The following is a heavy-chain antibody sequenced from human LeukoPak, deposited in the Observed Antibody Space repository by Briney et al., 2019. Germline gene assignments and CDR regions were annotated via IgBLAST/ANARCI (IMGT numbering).Heavy chain of an antibody. V-gene: IGHV1-24*01. Sequence: ASVKVSCKVSGYTLTELSMHWVRQAPGKGLEWMGGFDPEDGETVYAQKFQGRVTMTEDTSTDTAYMELSSLRAEDTAVYYCARAGLYCSGVSCYDFDYWGQGTLVTVSS. CDR2: FDPEDGET. D-gene: IGHD2-15*01. CDR3: ARAGLYCSGVSCYDFDY. J-gene: IGHJ4*02. CDR1: GYTLTELS.